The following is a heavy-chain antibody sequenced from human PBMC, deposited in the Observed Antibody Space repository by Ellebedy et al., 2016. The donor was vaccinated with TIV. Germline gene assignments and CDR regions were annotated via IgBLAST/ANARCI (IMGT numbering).Heavy chain of an antibody. V-gene: IGHV5-51*01. D-gene: IGHD5-24*01. CDR3: SIAVDGTTWFDP. J-gene: IGHJ5*02. CDR1: GYSFTTRW. CDR2: IHPADSHT. Sequence: GESLKISCQGSGYSFTTRWIGWARQMPGNGLEWVGIIHPADSHTKYSPSFQGQVTISADKSISTAYLQLSNLKASDTAIYYCSIAVDGTTWFDPWGQGTLVTVSS.